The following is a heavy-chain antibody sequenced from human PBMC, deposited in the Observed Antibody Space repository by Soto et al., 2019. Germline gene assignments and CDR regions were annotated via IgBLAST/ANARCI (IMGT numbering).Heavy chain of an antibody. D-gene: IGHD1-26*01. CDR3: ARSVVGAQSQTDH. CDR1: GLDVSRGGSY. Sequence: QVQLQESGPSLVRPSQTLSLTCSVSGLDVSRGGSYWGWIRQLPGKGLEWIGYIYYTWETFFNPSRQSPLSRSTATSKLQLSLKLRSVTAADMDVYFWARSVVGAQSQTDHCGQGTVVTVSS. CDR2: IYYTWET. J-gene: IGHJ4*02. V-gene: IGHV4-31*01.